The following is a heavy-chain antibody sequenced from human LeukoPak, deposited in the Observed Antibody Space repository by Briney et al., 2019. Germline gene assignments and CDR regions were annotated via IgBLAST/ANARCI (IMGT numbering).Heavy chain of an antibody. CDR3: AREGLGYSFDY. CDR2: IYHSGSA. J-gene: IGHJ4*02. V-gene: IGHV4-30-2*01. D-gene: IGHD5-18*01. CDR1: TGSISSGDSY. Sequence: SQTLSLTCTVSTGSISSGDSYWSWIRQPPGKGLEWIGYIYHSGSAYYNPSLKSRVTISVDRSKNQFSLKLSSVTAADTAVYYCAREGLGYSFDYWGQGTLVTVSS.